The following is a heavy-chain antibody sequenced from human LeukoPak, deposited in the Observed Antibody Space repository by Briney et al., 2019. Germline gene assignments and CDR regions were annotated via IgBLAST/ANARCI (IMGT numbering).Heavy chain of an antibody. CDR1: GFTFSSYE. J-gene: IGHJ4*02. D-gene: IGHD1-1*01. Sequence: GGSLRLSCAASGFTFSSYEMNWVRQAPGKGMEWVSYINSGGSTLYYADSVKGRFTISRDNAKNSLYLQMNSLRAEDTAVYYCARIHNLGILAHFDYWGQGTLVTVSS. V-gene: IGHV3-48*03. CDR3: ARIHNLGILAHFDY. CDR2: INSGGSTL.